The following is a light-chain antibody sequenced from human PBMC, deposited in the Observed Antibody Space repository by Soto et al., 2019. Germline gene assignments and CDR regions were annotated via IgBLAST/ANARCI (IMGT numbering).Light chain of an antibody. CDR3: QQYNNWPPWT. V-gene: IGKV1-39*01. J-gene: IGKJ1*01. CDR2: AAS. Sequence: DIQMTQSPSSLSASVEDRVIITCRASQSISNHLNWYQQKPGKAPKLLIFAASSLQSGVPSRFSGSRSGPDFTLTISSLQSEDFAVYYCQQYNNWPPWTFGQGTKVDIK. CDR1: QSISNH.